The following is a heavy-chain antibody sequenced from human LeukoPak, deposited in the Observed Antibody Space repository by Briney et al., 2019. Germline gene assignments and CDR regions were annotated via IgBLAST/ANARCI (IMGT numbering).Heavy chain of an antibody. Sequence: GGSLRLSCVGSGFTFSSYHMNWVRQAPGKGLEWVSYISSSSSTIYYADSVKGRFTISRDNAKNSLYLQTNSLRTEDTAVYYCARAQYYSDSTGYYYLHYWGQGTLVTVSS. CDR2: ISSSSSTI. D-gene: IGHD3-22*01. CDR3: ARAQYYSDSTGYYYLHY. J-gene: IGHJ4*02. CDR1: GFTFSSYH. V-gene: IGHV3-48*01.